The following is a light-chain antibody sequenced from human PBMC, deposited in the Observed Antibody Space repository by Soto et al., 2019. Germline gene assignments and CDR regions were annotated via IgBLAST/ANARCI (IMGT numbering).Light chain of an antibody. CDR1: QSVRTN. Sequence: EIVLTQSPATLSLSPGERATLSCRASQSVRTNLAWYQQKVGQAPRLLIYDASKRATAIPASFSGSGSGTEFTLPISSLEPEDFSVYYCQQRYNWPLITFGQGTRLEIK. CDR2: DAS. J-gene: IGKJ5*01. V-gene: IGKV3-11*01. CDR3: QQRYNWPLIT.